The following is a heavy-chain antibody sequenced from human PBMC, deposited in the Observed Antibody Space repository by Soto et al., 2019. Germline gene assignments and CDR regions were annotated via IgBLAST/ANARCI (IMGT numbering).Heavy chain of an antibody. D-gene: IGHD1-26*01. CDR2: IDPSDSYT. V-gene: IGHV5-10-1*01. CDR3: ATGSAGATGFFWFDP. CDR1: GYSFTSYW. J-gene: IGHJ5*02. Sequence: PGESLKISCKGSGYSFTSYWISWVRQMPGKGLEWMGRIDPSDSYTNYSPSFQGHVTISADKSISTAYLQWSSLKASDTATYYCATGSAGATGFFWFDPWGQGTLVTVSS.